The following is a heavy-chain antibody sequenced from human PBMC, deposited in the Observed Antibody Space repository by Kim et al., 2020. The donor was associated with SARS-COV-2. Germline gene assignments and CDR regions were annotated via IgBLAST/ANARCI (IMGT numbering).Heavy chain of an antibody. J-gene: IGHJ6*02. CDR2: ISYDGSNK. CDR3: AKDIMDGETARVNYYYFGVDD. Sequence: GGSLRLSCAASGFTFSRYGMHWVRQAPGKGLEWVAVISYDGSNKYYADSVKGRFTISRDNSKNTLYLVMNSLRAEDTTVYYCAKDIMDGETARVNYYYFGVDDWGQGTTVTVSS. CDR1: GFTFSRYG. D-gene: IGHD5-18*01. V-gene: IGHV3-30*18.